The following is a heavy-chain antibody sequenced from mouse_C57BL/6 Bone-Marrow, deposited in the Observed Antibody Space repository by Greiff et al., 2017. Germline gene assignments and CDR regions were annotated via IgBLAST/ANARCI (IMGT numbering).Heavy chain of an antibody. CDR1: GFSLTSYG. CDR3: ARNGITTVVADWYFDV. J-gene: IGHJ1*03. V-gene: IGHV2-2*01. Sequence: VQLVESGPGLVQPSQSLSITCTVSGFSLTSYGVHWVRQSPGKGLEWLGVIWSGGSTDYNAAFISRLSISKDNSKSQVFFKMNSLQADDTAIYYCARNGITTVVADWYFDVWGTGTTVTVSS. CDR2: IWSGGST. D-gene: IGHD1-1*01.